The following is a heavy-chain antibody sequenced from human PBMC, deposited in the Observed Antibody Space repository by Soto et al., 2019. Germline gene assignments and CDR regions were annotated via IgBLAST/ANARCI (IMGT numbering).Heavy chain of an antibody. Sequence: EVQLVESGGGLVQPGGSLKLSCAASGLSFSGSAMHWVRQASGKGLEWVGRIRSKGNSYATAYAASVKGRFIISRDDSKNTAYLQMNSLKTDDTAVYYCTPGTNYDILTDHYYGMDVWGQGTTVTVSS. CDR2: IRSKGNSYAT. V-gene: IGHV3-73*02. CDR1: GLSFSGSA. CDR3: TPGTNYDILTDHYYGMDV. J-gene: IGHJ6*02. D-gene: IGHD3-9*01.